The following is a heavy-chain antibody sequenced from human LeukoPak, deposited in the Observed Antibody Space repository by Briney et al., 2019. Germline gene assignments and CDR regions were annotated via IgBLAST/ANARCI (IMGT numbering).Heavy chain of an antibody. CDR1: GGSISSSSYY. CDR3: ARLRVLMVYAGY. J-gene: IGHJ4*02. D-gene: IGHD2-8*01. Sequence: SETLSLTCTVSGGSISSSSYYWGWIRQPPGKGLEWIGSIYYSGSTYYNPSLKSRVAISVDTSKTQFSLKLSSVTAADTAVYYCARLRVLMVYAGYWGQGTLVTVSS. V-gene: IGHV4-39*01. CDR2: IYYSGST.